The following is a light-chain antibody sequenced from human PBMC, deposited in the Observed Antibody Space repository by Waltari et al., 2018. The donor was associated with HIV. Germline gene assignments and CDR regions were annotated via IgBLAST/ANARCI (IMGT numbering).Light chain of an antibody. Sequence: QPVLTQPPSASGTPGHGVTISCSGSNSNIGTNSVYWYQHLPGMAPKLLIYRNNRWPSGIPDRFSGSRSGTSASLAISGLRSEDEADYYCATWDDSLIWVFGGGTKLTVL. CDR2: RNN. CDR1: NSNIGTNS. V-gene: IGLV1-47*01. J-gene: IGLJ3*02. CDR3: ATWDDSLIWV.